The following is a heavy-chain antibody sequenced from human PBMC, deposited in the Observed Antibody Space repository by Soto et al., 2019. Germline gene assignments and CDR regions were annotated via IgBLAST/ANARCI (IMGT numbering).Heavy chain of an antibody. V-gene: IGHV1-8*01. CDR1: GYTFTSYD. CDR3: ARETVPWFDP. Sequence: QVQLVQSGAEVKKPGASVKVSCKTSGYTFTSYDINWVRQATGQGLEWMGWINPNSGNTGYAQKFQGRVTMTRDTSIRTAYMELSRLRSEDTAVYYCARETVPWFDPWGQGTLVTVSS. CDR2: INPNSGNT. J-gene: IGHJ5*02.